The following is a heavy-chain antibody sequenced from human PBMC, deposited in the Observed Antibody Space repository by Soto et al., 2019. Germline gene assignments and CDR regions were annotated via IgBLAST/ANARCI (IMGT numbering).Heavy chain of an antibody. CDR1: GFTFSSYA. Sequence: GGSLRLSCAASGFTFSSYAMSWVRQAPGKGLEWVSAISGSGGSTYYADSVKGRFTISRDNSKNTLYLQMNSLRAEDTAVYYCAKDKTGSRYYYYYMDVWGKGTTVTVSS. V-gene: IGHV3-23*01. CDR3: AKDKTGSRYYYYYMDV. J-gene: IGHJ6*03. D-gene: IGHD2-2*01. CDR2: ISGSGGST.